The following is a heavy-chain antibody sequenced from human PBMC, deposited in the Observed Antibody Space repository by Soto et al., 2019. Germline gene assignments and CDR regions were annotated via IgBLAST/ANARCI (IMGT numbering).Heavy chain of an antibody. CDR1: GFTFSSYA. Sequence: GGSLRLSCAASGFTFSSYAMSWVRQAPGKGLEWVSAISGSGGSTYYADSVKGRFTISRDNSKNTLYLQMNSLRAEDTAVYYCAKDHTFGGRAYYFDYWGQGTLVTVSS. V-gene: IGHV3-23*01. CDR2: ISGSGGST. D-gene: IGHD3-16*01. J-gene: IGHJ4*02. CDR3: AKDHTFGGRAYYFDY.